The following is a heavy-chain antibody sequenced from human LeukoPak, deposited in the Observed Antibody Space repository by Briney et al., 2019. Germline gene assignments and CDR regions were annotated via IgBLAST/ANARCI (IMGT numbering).Heavy chain of an antibody. D-gene: IGHD5-12*01. J-gene: IGHJ4*02. CDR3: ARDQGGHSGNDY. V-gene: IGHV4-34*01. CDR1: GGSFSGYY. Sequence: SETLTLTCAVYGGSFSGYYWSWIRQPPGKGLEWIGEINHSGSTNYNPSLKSRVTISVDTSKNQFSLKLSSVTAADTAVYYCARDQGGHSGNDYWGQGTGVTVSS. CDR2: INHSGST.